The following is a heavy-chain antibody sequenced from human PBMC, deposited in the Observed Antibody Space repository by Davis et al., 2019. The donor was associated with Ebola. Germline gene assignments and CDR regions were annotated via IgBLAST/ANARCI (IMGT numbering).Heavy chain of an antibody. Sequence: PSETLTLTCTVSGGSISSGSYYWSWIRQPAGKGLEWIGHIYTSGSTNYNPSLKSRVTISVDTSKNQFSLKLSSVTAADTAVYYCARDAPLYCSGGSCLVGMDVWGQGTTVTVSS. CDR2: IYTSGST. D-gene: IGHD2-15*01. CDR1: GGSISSGSYY. V-gene: IGHV4-61*09. J-gene: IGHJ6*02. CDR3: ARDAPLYCSGGSCLVGMDV.